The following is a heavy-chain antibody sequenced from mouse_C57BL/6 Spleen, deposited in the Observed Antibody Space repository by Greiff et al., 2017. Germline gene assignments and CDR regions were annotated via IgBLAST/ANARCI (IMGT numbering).Heavy chain of an antibody. Sequence: QVQLQQPGAELVRPGSSVKLSCKASGYTFTSYWMHWVKQRPIQGLEWIGNIDPSDSETHYNQKFKDKATLTVDKSSSTAYMQHSSLTSEDSAVYYGARGFITTVAFDYWGQGTTLTVSS. CDR3: ARGFITTVAFDY. CDR2: IDPSDSET. V-gene: IGHV1-52*01. CDR1: GYTFTSYW. J-gene: IGHJ2*01. D-gene: IGHD1-1*01.